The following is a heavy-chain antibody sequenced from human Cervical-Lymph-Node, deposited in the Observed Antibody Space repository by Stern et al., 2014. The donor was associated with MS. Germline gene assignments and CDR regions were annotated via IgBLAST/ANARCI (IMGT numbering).Heavy chain of an antibody. Sequence: EVQLVQSGAEVKKPGESLKITCQGSGYNFTNYWITWVRQMPGKGLEWMGRIDPSDSYTDYSPSFQGHVTISADKSISTAFLQWSSLKASDTAMYYCARHPYYFYTMDVWGQGTTVTVSS. CDR2: IDPSDSYT. V-gene: IGHV5-10-1*01. J-gene: IGHJ6*02. CDR3: ARHPYYFYTMDV. CDR1: GYNFTNYW.